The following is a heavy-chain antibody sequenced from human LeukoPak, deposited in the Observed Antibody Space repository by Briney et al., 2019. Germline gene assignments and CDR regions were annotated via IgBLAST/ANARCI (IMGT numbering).Heavy chain of an antibody. CDR3: AKDPLSWFYGMDV. Sequence: GGSLRLSCAASGFTFSNYAMSWVHQAPGKGLEWVSTISDDSTYCTDSVKGRFTISRDNSKNTLYLQMNSLRAEDTAVYYCAKDPLSWFYGMDVWGKGTTVTVSS. J-gene: IGHJ6*04. V-gene: IGHV3-23*01. CDR2: ISDDST. CDR1: GFTFSNYA. D-gene: IGHD3-22*01.